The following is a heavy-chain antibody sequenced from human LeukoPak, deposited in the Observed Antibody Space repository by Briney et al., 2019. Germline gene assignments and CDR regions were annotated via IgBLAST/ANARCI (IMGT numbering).Heavy chain of an antibody. CDR2: IIPIFGTA. CDR3: ARAGGIGYCSSTSCYTRGAFDI. V-gene: IGHV1-69*05. J-gene: IGHJ3*02. CDR1: GGTFSSYA. Sequence: ASVKVSRKASGGTFSSYAISWVRQAPGQGLEWMGGIIPIFGTANYAQKFQGRVTITTDESTSTAYMELSSLRSEDTAVYYCARAGGIGYCSSTSCYTRGAFDIWGQGTMVTVSS. D-gene: IGHD2-2*02.